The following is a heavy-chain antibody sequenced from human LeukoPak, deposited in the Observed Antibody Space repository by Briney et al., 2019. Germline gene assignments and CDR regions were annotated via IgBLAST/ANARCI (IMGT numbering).Heavy chain of an antibody. Sequence: SETLSLTCTVSGGSIRSSSYYWGWIRQPPGKGLEWIGSIYYSGSTYYNPSLKSRVTISVDTSKNQFSLKLSSVTAADTAVYYCARREMTTTWFDPWGQGTLVTVSS. CDR2: IYYSGST. CDR3: ARREMTTTWFDP. J-gene: IGHJ5*02. V-gene: IGHV4-39*01. D-gene: IGHD5-24*01. CDR1: GGSIRSSSYY.